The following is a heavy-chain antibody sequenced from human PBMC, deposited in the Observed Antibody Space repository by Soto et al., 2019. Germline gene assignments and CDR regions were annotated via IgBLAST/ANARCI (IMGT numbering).Heavy chain of an antibody. J-gene: IGHJ4*02. CDR1: GFTFSNYG. V-gene: IGHV3-7*03. Sequence: GGSLRLSCAASGFTFSNYGMHWVRQAPGKGLEWVADIKQDGSEIHYVESVKGRFTISRDNAKNSVYLQMTYLRVEDTAVYYCATWFGQLGAYWGQGTLVTVSS. CDR2: IKQDGSEI. D-gene: IGHD3-10*01. CDR3: ATWFGQLGAY.